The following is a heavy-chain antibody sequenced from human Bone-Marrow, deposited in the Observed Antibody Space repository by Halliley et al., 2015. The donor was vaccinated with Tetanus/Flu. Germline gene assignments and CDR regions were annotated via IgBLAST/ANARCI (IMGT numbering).Heavy chain of an antibody. CDR2: IGGSGDSST. J-gene: IGHJ4*02. Sequence: GWVSAIGGSGDSSTYSADAVKGRFPISRDIPKNTLYMQLNGLRDEDTAVYHCARGGRGSSGPEYWGQGTLVTVSA. V-gene: IGHV3-23*01. CDR3: ARGGRGSSGPEY. D-gene: IGHD6-19*01.